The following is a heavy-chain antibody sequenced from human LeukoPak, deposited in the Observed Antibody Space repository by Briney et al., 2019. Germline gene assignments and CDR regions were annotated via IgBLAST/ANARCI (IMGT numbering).Heavy chain of an antibody. J-gene: IGHJ4*02. CDR3: ARLAGATRPFDY. V-gene: IGHV4-61*08. Sequence: PSETLSLTCAVSGGSISSGGYYWSWIRQPPGKGLEWIGYIYYSGSTNYNPSLKSRVTISVDTSKNQFSLKLSSVTAADTAVYYCARLAGATRPFDYWGQGTLVTVSS. D-gene: IGHD1-26*01. CDR1: GGSISSGGYY. CDR2: IYYSGST.